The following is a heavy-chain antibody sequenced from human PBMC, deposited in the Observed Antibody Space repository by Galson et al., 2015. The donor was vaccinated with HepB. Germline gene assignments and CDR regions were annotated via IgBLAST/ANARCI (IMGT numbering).Heavy chain of an antibody. CDR1: GFTVSSNH. D-gene: IGHD3-10*01. V-gene: IGHV3-53*01. CDR2: LYSGDRT. J-gene: IGHJ4*02. Sequence: SLRLSCAASGFTVSSNHVNWVRQAPGKGLEWVSVLYSGDRTYYADSVKGRFTISRDKSNNTVYLQMNSLGAEDTAVYYCVKDTGGYWGQGTLVTVSS. CDR3: VKDTGGY.